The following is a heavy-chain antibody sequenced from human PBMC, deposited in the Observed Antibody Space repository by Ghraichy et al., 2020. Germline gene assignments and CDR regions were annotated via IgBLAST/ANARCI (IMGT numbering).Heavy chain of an antibody. J-gene: IGHJ5*02. Sequence: GGSLRLSCAASGFTFSAYAMSWVRQTPGKGLEWVSDISGSGGSTNYADSVKGRFTISRDSSKNTLYLHMSSLRVEDTAVYYCAKWSTLTANWFDPRGQGTLVTVSS. CDR1: GFTFSAYA. CDR3: AKWSTLTANWFDP. D-gene: IGHD2-21*02. CDR2: ISGSGGST. V-gene: IGHV3-23*01.